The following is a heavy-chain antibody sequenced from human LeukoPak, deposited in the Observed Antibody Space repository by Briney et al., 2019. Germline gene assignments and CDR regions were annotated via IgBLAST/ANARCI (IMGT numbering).Heavy chain of an antibody. CDR3: ARGRYMTPFEFDY. Sequence: PSETSSLTCAVYGGSFSGYYWSWIRQPPGKGLEWIGEINHSGSTNYNPSLKSRVTISVDTSKNQFSLKLSSVTAADTAVYYCARGRYMTPFEFDYWGQRALVTVSS. CDR1: GGSFSGYY. D-gene: IGHD3-16*02. CDR2: INHSGST. V-gene: IGHV4-34*01. J-gene: IGHJ4*02.